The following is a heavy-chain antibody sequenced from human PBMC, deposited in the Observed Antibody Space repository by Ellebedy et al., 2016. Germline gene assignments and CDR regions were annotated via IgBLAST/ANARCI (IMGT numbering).Heavy chain of an antibody. V-gene: IGHV1-69*13. D-gene: IGHD2-15*01. J-gene: IGHJ4*02. Sequence: SVKVSXXAPGGPSNRFAISWVRQAPGQGLEWVGGIIPIFGSISYAQKFQDRIRITADESTSTVYMELSNLRSDDTAQYYCAKGNCRGGSCPEDDWGQGTLVIVSS. CDR1: GGPSNRFA. CDR2: IIPIFGSI. CDR3: AKGNCRGGSCPEDD.